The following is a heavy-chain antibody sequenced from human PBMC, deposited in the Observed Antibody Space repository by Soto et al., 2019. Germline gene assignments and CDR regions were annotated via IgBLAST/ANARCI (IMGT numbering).Heavy chain of an antibody. CDR1: SGSISSSNW. Sequence: SETLSLTCAVSSGSISSSNWWSWVRQPPGKGLEWIGEIYHSGSTNYNPSLKSRVTISVDKSKNQFSLKLSSVTAADTAVYYCARDLRIAVAGTGAFDIWGQGTMVTVSS. D-gene: IGHD6-19*01. CDR3: ARDLRIAVAGTGAFDI. CDR2: IYHSGST. V-gene: IGHV4-4*02. J-gene: IGHJ3*02.